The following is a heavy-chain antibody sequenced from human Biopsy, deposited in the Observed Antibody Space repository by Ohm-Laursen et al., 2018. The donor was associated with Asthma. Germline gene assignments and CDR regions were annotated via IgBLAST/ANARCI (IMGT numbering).Heavy chain of an antibody. D-gene: IGHD5-12*01. CDR1: GDSLGSFINYA. CDR2: LIPVLGTA. V-gene: IGHV1-69*01. CDR3: ARGYSGTDRIVYYYSGMEV. Sequence: SSVKVSCKASGDSLGSFINYAISWVRQAPRQGLEWMGGLIPVLGTADYAPMFEGRVTITADESTSSAYLELTSLRFEDTAVYYCARGYSGTDRIVYYYSGMEVWGQGTTVTVSS. J-gene: IGHJ6*02.